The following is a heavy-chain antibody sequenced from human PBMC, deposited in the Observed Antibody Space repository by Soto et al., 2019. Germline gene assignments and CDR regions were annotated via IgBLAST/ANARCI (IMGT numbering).Heavy chain of an antibody. CDR2: TRNKGSSYTT. J-gene: IGHJ4*02. V-gene: IGHV3-72*01. CDR1: GFTFSDHH. D-gene: IGHD1-26*01. CDR3: AFVGATRAH. Sequence: GGSLRLSCAASGFTFSDHHMDWVRQPPGKGLEWVGRTRNKGSSYTTEYAASVKGRFTISRDESKNSLSLQMNRLKAGDTAVYYCAFVGATRAHWGQGTLVTVSS.